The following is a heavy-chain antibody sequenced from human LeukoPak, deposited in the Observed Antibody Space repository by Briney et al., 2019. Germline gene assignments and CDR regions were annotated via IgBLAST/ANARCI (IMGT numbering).Heavy chain of an antibody. CDR1: GFTFSSYE. CDR3: ARGWCSSTSCYIERVGAFDI. J-gene: IGHJ3*02. Sequence: GGSLRLSCAASGFTFSSYEMNWVRQAPGKGLEGVSYISSSGSTIYYADSVKGRFTISRDNARNSLYLQMNSLRAEDTAVYYCARGWCSSTSCYIERVGAFDIWGQGTMVTVSS. D-gene: IGHD2-2*02. V-gene: IGHV3-48*03. CDR2: ISSSGSTI.